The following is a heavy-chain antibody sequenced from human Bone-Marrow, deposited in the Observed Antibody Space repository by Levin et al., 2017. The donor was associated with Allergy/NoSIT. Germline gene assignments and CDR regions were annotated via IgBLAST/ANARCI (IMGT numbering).Heavy chain of an antibody. J-gene: IGHJ3*02. D-gene: IGHD3-3*01. CDR3: ARIFGSEETFDI. CDR1: GFTFSDYF. Sequence: GGSLRLSCAASGFTFSDYFMSWIRQAPGKGLEWVSYINSSVTTVYYSDSVKGRFTISRDNARNSLYLQLNSLRADDTAMYYCARIFGSEETFDIWGQGTMVTVSS. CDR2: INSSVTTV. V-gene: IGHV3-11*01.